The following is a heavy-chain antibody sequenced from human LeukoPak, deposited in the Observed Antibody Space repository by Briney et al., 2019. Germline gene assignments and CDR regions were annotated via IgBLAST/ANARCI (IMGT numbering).Heavy chain of an antibody. Sequence: SVKVSCKASGGTFSSYAISWVRQAPGQGLEWMGGIIPIFGTANYAQKFQGRVTITADESTSTAYMELSSLRSEDTAVYYCARSPPRYCSGGSCYPEYYFDYWGQGTLVTVSS. CDR3: ARSPPRYCSGGSCYPEYYFDY. V-gene: IGHV1-69*13. CDR1: GGTFSSYA. CDR2: IIPIFGTA. J-gene: IGHJ4*02. D-gene: IGHD2-15*01.